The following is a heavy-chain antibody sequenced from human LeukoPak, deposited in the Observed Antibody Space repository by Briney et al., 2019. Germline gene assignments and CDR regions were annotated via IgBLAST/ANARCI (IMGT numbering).Heavy chain of an antibody. V-gene: IGHV1-69*13. CDR2: IIPIFGTA. CDR1: GGTFSSYA. J-gene: IGHJ4*02. D-gene: IGHD3-3*01. CDR3: ASGEGPIFGVVVYYFDY. Sequence: SVKVSCKASGGTFSSYAISWVRQAPGQGLEWMGGIIPIFGTANYAQKFQGRVTITADESTSPAYMELSSLRSEATAVYYCASGEGPIFGVVVYYFDYWGQGTLVTVSS.